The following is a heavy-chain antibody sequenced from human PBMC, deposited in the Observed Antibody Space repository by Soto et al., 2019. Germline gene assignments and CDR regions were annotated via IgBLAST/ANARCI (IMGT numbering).Heavy chain of an antibody. D-gene: IGHD3-10*01. J-gene: IGHJ6*02. Sequence: EASVKVSCKASGYTFTYRYLHWVRQAPGQALEWMGWITPFNGNTNYAQKFQDRVTITRDRSMSTAYMELSSLRSEDTAMYYCASTEMVRGVIDYYGMDVWGQGTTVTVSS. CDR3: ASTEMVRGVIDYYGMDV. V-gene: IGHV1-45*02. CDR1: GYTFTYRY. CDR2: ITPFNGNT.